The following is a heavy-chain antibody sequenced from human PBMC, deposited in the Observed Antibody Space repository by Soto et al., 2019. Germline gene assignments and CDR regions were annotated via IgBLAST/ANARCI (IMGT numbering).Heavy chain of an antibody. D-gene: IGHD6-19*01. CDR1: GDSYSISTYS. Sequence: SETLSLTXNMSGDSYSISTYSWSWIRQPPGKALQWIGFIYQSGVTSYNPSLASRVSISLDRSNNQCSLKLKSVTAADTAVYFCAGMPYTSGLRFDPWGPGTLVTVSS. V-gene: IGHV4-30-2*01. CDR3: AGMPYTSGLRFDP. J-gene: IGHJ5*02. CDR2: IYQSGVT.